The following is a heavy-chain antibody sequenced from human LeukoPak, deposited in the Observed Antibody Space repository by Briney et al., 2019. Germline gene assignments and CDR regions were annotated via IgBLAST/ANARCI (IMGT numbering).Heavy chain of an antibody. CDR1: GFAFSVYA. CDR2: IGGRGVNK. CDR3: AKSLSGHGPFDAFDI. D-gene: IGHD3-3*02. Sequence: PGGSLRLSCSASGFAFSVYAMSWLRQPPGKGLEWVSAIGGRGVNKYYADSVKGRFTISRDNSKNTLYLQMSSLRVEDTAIYYCAKSLSGHGPFDAFDIWGQGTLVTVSS. V-gene: IGHV3-23*01. J-gene: IGHJ3*02.